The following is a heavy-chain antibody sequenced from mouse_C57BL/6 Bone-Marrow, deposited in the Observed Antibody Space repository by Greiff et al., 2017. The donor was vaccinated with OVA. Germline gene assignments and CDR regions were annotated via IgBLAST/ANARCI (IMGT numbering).Heavy chain of an antibody. J-gene: IGHJ1*03. CDR1: GYTFTDYN. CDR2: INPNNGGT. CDR3: ARGWLLWYFDV. D-gene: IGHD2-3*01. V-gene: IGHV1-22*01. Sequence: EVQLQQSGPELVKPGASVKMSCKASGYTFTDYNMHWVKQSHGKSLEWIGYINPNNGGTSYNQKFKGTATLTVNKSYSTAYMELRSLTSEDSEVYYCARGWLLWYFDVWGTGTTVTVSS.